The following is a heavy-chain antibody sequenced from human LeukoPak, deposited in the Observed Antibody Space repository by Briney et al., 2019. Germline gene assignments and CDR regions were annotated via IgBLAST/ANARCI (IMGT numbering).Heavy chain of an antibody. Sequence: PGESLKISCGGSGYSFNTYWIGWVRQMPGKGLEWMGIIYPGDSDTRYSPSFQGQVTMSADKSINTAYLQWSSLKASDTAMYYCARRQGCSSTSCPPDYWGQGTLVTVSS. D-gene: IGHD2-2*01. CDR3: ARRQGCSSTSCPPDY. CDR1: GYSFNTYW. J-gene: IGHJ4*02. V-gene: IGHV5-51*01. CDR2: IYPGDSDT.